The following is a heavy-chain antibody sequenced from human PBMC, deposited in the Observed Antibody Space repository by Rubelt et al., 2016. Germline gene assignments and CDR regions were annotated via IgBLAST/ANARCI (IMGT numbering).Heavy chain of an antibody. V-gene: IGHV1-2*06. J-gene: IGHJ4*02. D-gene: IGHD6-19*01. Sequence: QVQLVQSGAEVKKPGASVKVSCKASGYTFTGYYMHWVRQAPGQGLEWVGRINPNSGGTNYAQKLQGRVTMTRDTSINTADMELSRLISDETAVFYCARESSSGWYIDYWGQGTLVTVSS. CDR1: GYTFTGYY. CDR3: ARESSSGWYIDY. CDR2: INPNSGGT.